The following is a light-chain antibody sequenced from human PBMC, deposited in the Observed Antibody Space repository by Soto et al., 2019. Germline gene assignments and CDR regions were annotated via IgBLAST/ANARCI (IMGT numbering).Light chain of an antibody. CDR2: KAS. J-gene: IGKJ2*01. CDR3: QQYNSYPYT. Sequence: DIQMTQSPSTLSASVGDRVTITCRASQTISSWLAWYQQKPGKAPKLLIYKASSLDSRVPSRFSGSGSGTEFTLTISSLQPEDSAAYYCQQYNSYPYTFGQGTKLEIK. CDR1: QTISSW. V-gene: IGKV1-5*03.